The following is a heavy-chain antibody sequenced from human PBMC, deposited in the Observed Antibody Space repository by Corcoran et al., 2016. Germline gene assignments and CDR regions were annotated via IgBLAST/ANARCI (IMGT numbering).Heavy chain of an antibody. Sequence: QVQLQESGPRLVKPSETLSLTCTVSGDSITSGYWSWIRQPPGKGLEWIGYIYYSGSTKYNPALKGRVIMSLDTSKNQVSLQLISVTAADSAVYYCARDWGPGYSGSCFDPWGQGVLITVSS. CDR2: IYYSGST. D-gene: IGHD1-26*01. CDR1: GDSITSGY. J-gene: IGHJ5*02. V-gene: IGHV4-59*01. CDR3: ARDWGPGYSGSCFDP.